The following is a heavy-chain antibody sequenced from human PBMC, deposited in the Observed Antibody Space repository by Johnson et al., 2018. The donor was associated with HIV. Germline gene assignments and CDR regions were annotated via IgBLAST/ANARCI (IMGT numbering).Heavy chain of an antibody. J-gene: IGHJ3*02. CDR1: GFTFSSYG. D-gene: IGHD5-24*01. CDR2: IRYDGSNK. CDR3: TTSTGWLRPTDAFDI. V-gene: IGHV3-30*02. Sequence: QVQLVESGGGVVQPGGSLRLSCAASGFTFSSYGMHWVRQAPGKGLEWVAIIRYDGSNKYYADSVKGRFTISRDDSKSTLNLQMNSLKTEDTAVYYCTTSTGWLRPTDAFDIWGQGTMVTVSS.